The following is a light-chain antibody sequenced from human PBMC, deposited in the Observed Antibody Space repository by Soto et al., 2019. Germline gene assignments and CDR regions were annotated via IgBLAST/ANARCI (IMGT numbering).Light chain of an antibody. CDR2: AAF. Sequence: DIQMTQSPSSLAASVGDRATISCRASQSISSYLNWYQQKPGKAPKLLIYAAFTSQSGVPSRFSRSGSATDLTLTISSLHTEDFATYYGPENYSTPYTVSQGGKVEVK. CDR3: PENYSTPYT. J-gene: IGKJ2*01. CDR1: QSISSY. V-gene: IGKV1-39*01.